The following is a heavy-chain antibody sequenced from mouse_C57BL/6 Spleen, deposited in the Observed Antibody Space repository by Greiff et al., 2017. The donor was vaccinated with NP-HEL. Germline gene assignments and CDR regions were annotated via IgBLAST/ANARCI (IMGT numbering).Heavy chain of an antibody. CDR2: IDPANGNT. CDR3: ARTYDYGDYAMDY. Sequence: VQLKESVAELVRPGASVKLSCTASGFNIKNTYMHWVKQRPEQGLEWIGRIDPANGNTKYAPKFQGKATITTDTSSNTAYLQLSSLTSEDTAIYYCARTYDYGDYAMDYWGQGTSVTVSS. D-gene: IGHD2-4*01. CDR1: GFNIKNTY. J-gene: IGHJ4*01. V-gene: IGHV14-3*01.